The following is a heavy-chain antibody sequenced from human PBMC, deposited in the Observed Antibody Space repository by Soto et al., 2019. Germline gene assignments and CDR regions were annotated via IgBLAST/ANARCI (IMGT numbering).Heavy chain of an antibody. J-gene: IGHJ6*02. CDR2: ISAYNGNT. CDR1: GYTFTSYG. Sequence: QVQLVQSGAEVKKPGASVKVSCKASGYTFTSYGISWVRQAPGQGLEWMGWISAYNGNTNYAQKLQGRVTMTTDTSTSTAYMELRRLRSDDTAVYYCARDIPPVVPPLGGMDVWGQGTTVTVSS. D-gene: IGHD2-2*01. CDR3: ARDIPPVVPPLGGMDV. V-gene: IGHV1-18*01.